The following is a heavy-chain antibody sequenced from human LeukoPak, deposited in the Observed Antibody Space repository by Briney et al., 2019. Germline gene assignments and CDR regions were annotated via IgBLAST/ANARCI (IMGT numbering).Heavy chain of an antibody. CDR1: GFTFDDYA. Sequence: GRSLRLSCAASGFTFDDYAMHWVRQAPGKGLEWVSGISWNSGSIGYADSVKGRFTISRDNAKNSLYLQMNSLRAEDTALYYCAKGGYYYDSSGYGGHIDYWGQGTLVTVSS. D-gene: IGHD3-22*01. J-gene: IGHJ4*02. CDR2: ISWNSGSI. V-gene: IGHV3-9*01. CDR3: AKGGYYYDSSGYGGHIDY.